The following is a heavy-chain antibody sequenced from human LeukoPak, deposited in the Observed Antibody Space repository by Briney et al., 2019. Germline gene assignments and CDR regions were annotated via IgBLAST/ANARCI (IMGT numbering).Heavy chain of an antibody. CDR3: AKAGCSSTSCYLNG. V-gene: IGHV3-7*01. J-gene: IGHJ4*02. CDR1: GFTFSSFW. Sequence: GGSLRLSCAASGFTFSSFWMSWVRQAPGEGLEWVANISPDGSERYYVDSVEGRFTISRDNTKNSLYLQMNSLRAEDTAVYYCAKAGCSSTSCYLNGWGQGTLVTVSS. CDR2: ISPDGSER. D-gene: IGHD2-2*01.